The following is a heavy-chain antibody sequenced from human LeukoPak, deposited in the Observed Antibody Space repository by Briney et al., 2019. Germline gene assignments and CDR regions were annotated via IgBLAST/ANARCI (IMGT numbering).Heavy chain of an antibody. CDR1: GGTFSSYA. Sequence: GASVRVSCKASGGTFSSYAISWVRQAPGQGLEWMGGIIPIVGTANYAQKFQGRVTITADESTSTAYMELSSLRSEDTAVYYCARDLEYQPGGMHVWGKGPTVTVSS. CDR2: IIPIVGTA. J-gene: IGHJ6*04. CDR3: ARDLEYQPGGMHV. D-gene: IGHD2-2*01. V-gene: IGHV1-69*01.